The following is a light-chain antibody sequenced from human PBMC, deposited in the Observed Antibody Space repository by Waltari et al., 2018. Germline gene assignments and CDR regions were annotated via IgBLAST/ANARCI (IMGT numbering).Light chain of an antibody. V-gene: IGKV3-11*01. CDR2: DAS. J-gene: IGKJ3*01. CDR1: QSVSNS. Sequence: VLTQSPATLSLSPGERATLSCRASQSVSNSLAWYQQKTGQAPRLLIYDASNRAAGIPGRFSGSGSGTDFTLTISSLEPEDFAVYYCQQRSNWQFTFGPGTKVDIK. CDR3: QQRSNWQFT.